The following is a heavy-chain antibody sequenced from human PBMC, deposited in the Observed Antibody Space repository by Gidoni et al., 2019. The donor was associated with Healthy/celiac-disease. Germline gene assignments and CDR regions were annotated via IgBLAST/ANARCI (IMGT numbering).Heavy chain of an antibody. J-gene: IGHJ4*02. CDR2: IYPGDSDT. CDR1: GYSFTSYW. D-gene: IGHD3-22*01. Sequence: VQLVRSGAEVNKPGESLKISCKVSGYSFTSYWIGWVRQMPGKGLEWMGIIYPGDSDTRYSPSFQGQVTISADKSISTAYLQWSSLKASDTAMYYCARWADSSGYPFDYWGQGTLVTVSS. V-gene: IGHV5-51*01. CDR3: ARWADSSGYPFDY.